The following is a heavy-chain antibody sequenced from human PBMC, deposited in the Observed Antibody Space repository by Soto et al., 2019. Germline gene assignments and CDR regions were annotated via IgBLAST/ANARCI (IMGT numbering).Heavy chain of an antibody. CDR2: INHSGST. J-gene: IGHJ4*02. D-gene: IGHD2-21*01. V-gene: IGHV4-34*01. Sequence: QVQLQQWGAGLLKPSETLSLTCAVYGGSFSGYYWTWIRQPPGTGLEWIGEINHSGSTNYNPSLKSPGTISEDTSKNQFSLKLISVTAEDTEVYYCDRDKIPGLFDYCDQGTLVTVSS. CDR1: GGSFSGYY. CDR3: DRDKIPGLFDY.